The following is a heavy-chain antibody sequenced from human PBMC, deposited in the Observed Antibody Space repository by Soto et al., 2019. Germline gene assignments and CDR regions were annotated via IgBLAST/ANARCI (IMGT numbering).Heavy chain of an antibody. J-gene: IGHJ4*02. CDR2: ISGSGGST. Sequence: GGSLRLSCAASGFTFSSYAMSWVRQAPGKGLEWVSAISGSGGSTYYADSVKGRFTISRDNSKNTLYLQMNSLRAEDTAVYYCAKATLERITMVRGVIMFDYWGQGTLVTVSS. V-gene: IGHV3-23*01. D-gene: IGHD3-10*01. CDR3: AKATLERITMVRGVIMFDY. CDR1: GFTFSSYA.